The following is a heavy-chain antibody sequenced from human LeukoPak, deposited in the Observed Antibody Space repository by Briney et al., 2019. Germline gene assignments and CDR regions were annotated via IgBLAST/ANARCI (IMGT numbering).Heavy chain of an antibody. V-gene: IGHV4-39*07. D-gene: IGHD3-10*01. Sequence: PSETLSLTCSVSGASISSGSNYWGWIRQPPGKTLEWIGSIYSSGSTYYNSSLQSRVIIIIDTPKNHFSLTLGSLTAADKAVYYCARGRHNLQYYGSGSYKGRFDYWGRGTLVTVSS. CDR3: ARGRHNLQYYGSGSYKGRFDY. CDR2: IYSSGST. CDR1: GASISSGSNY. J-gene: IGHJ4*02.